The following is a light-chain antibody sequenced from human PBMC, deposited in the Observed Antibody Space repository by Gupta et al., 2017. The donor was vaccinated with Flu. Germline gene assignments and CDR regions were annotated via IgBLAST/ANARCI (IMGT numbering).Light chain of an antibody. CDR2: AAS. CDR3: QQRYSTPPT. J-gene: IGKJ4*01. Sequence: PSSLSASVGDRVTITCRASQSISSYLNWYQQKPGKAPKLLIYAASSLQSGVPSRFSGSGSGTDFTLTISRLQPEDFATYYCQQRYSTPPTFGGGTKVEIK. CDR1: QSISSY. V-gene: IGKV1-39*01.